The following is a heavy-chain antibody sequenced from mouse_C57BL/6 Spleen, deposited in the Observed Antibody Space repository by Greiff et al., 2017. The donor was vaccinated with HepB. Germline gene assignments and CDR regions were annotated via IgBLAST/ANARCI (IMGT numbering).Heavy chain of an antibody. CDR1: GYAFSSYW. CDR3: ARDDYYYGSSGYFDV. CDR2: IYPGDGDT. J-gene: IGHJ1*03. D-gene: IGHD1-1*01. Sequence: VMLVESGAELVKPGASVKISCKASGYAFSSYWMNWVKQRPGKGLEWIGQIYPGDGDTNYNGKFKGKATLTADKSSSTAYMQLSSLTSEDSAVYFCARDDYYYGSSGYFDVWGTGTTVTVSS. V-gene: IGHV1-80*01.